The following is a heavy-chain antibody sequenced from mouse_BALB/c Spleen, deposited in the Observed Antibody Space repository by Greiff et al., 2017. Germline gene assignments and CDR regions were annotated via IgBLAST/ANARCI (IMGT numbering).Heavy chain of an antibody. Sequence: LQQPGAELVKPGASVKMSCKASGYTFTSYNMHWVKQTPGQGLEWIGAIYPGNGDTSYNQKFKGKATLTADKSSSTAYMQLSSLTSEDSAVYYCARAGYYYGSSFDYWGQGTTLTVSA. J-gene: IGHJ2*01. D-gene: IGHD1-1*01. CDR3: ARAGYYYGSSFDY. CDR2: IYPGNGDT. V-gene: IGHV1-12*01. CDR1: GYTFTSYN.